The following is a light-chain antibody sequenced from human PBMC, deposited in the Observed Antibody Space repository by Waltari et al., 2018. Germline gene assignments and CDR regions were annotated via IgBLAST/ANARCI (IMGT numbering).Light chain of an antibody. Sequence: DIQMTPSPSPLSASVGARVTITCRASQSISSWLAWYQQKPGKAPKLLIYKASSLESGVPSRFSGSGSGTEFTLTISSLQPDDFATYYCQQYNSSPYTFGQGTKLEI. CDR1: QSISSW. CDR2: KAS. CDR3: QQYNSSPYT. J-gene: IGKJ2*01. V-gene: IGKV1-5*03.